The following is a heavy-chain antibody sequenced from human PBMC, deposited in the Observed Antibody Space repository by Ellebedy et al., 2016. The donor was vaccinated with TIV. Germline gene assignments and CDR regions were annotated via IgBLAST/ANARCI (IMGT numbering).Heavy chain of an antibody. J-gene: IGHJ5*02. CDR2: VYYTAAT. CDR3: ARLHSAYYGCFGP. D-gene: IGHD4/OR15-4a*01. V-gene: IGHV4-59*01. Sequence: MPSETLSPTCTLPGGPLIDYYWSGIRQPQGKGREWLESVYYTAATYYSPSLDSRITISVDTSKNEVSLRLTSVTAADTAIYYCARLHSAYYGCFGPWGRGALVTVSS. CDR1: GGPLIDYY.